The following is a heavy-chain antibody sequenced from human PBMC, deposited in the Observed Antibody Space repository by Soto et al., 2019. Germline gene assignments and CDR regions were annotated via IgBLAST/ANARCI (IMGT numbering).Heavy chain of an antibody. Sequence: PGGSLRLSCAASGFTFTNYDMHWVRQGSGKPLEWVPGIGTAGETFYPDSVQGRFSVSREHAKHSLFLQINSLRAGATSVYYCVRVANTGYYDYWGRGMLVTVAS. D-gene: IGHD2-8*02. J-gene: IGHJ4*02. CDR3: VRVANTGYYDY. CDR1: GFTFTNYD. CDR2: IGTAGET. V-gene: IGHV3-13*01.